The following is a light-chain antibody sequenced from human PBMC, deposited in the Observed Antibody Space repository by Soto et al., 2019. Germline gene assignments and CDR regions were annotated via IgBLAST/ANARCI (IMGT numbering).Light chain of an antibody. Sequence: EVMLTQSPGTLSLTPRERATLSCRASQSVSSNLAWYQQKPGQAPRLLIYDASTGATGTPARFSGSGSGTEFALTISSLQSEDFAIYYCQQYSDWPPITFGQGTRLEIK. CDR1: QSVSSN. J-gene: IGKJ5*01. V-gene: IGKV3-15*01. CDR3: QQYSDWPPIT. CDR2: DAS.